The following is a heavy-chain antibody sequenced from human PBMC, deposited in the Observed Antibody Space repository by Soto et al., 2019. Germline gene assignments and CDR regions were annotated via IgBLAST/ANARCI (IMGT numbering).Heavy chain of an antibody. D-gene: IGHD3-16*01. CDR3: ARDQGGQSGNFIFDT. J-gene: IGHJ4*02. Sequence: EVQLLESGGGLVQPGGSLRLSCAASGFTFSDYAMSWVRQAPGKGLEWVSAIDGSSATTNYADSVKGRFTISRDNSKNTLYLQMNSLRAEDTAVYYCARDQGGQSGNFIFDTWGQGTLVTVSS. V-gene: IGHV3-23*01. CDR1: GFTFSDYA. CDR2: IDGSSATT.